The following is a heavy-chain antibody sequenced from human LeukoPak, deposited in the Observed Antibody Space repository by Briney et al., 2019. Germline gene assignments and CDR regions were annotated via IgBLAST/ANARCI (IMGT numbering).Heavy chain of an antibody. J-gene: IGHJ6*03. CDR2: INPKNGDS. V-gene: IGHV1-2*02. CDR3: ARDGDIVVVPAAEAPYYYMDV. D-gene: IGHD2-2*01. CDR1: GYPFTTYY. Sequence: GASVKVSCKASGYPFTTYYIHWVRQAPGQGLAWMGCINPKNGDSKYAQKFQGRVTMTRATSIATAYMEVSRLTSDDTAVYFCARDGDIVVVPAAEAPYYYMDVWGKGTTVTVSS.